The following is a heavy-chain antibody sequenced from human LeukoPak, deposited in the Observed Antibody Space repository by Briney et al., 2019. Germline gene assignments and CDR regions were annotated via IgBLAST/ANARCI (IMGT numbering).Heavy chain of an antibody. J-gene: IGHJ6*03. CDR1: GGSLSGYY. Sequence: SETLSLTCAVYGGSLSGYYWSWIRQPPGKGLEWIGEINHSGSTNYNPSLKSRVTISVDTSKNQFSLKLSSVTAADTAVYYCARAGKVVPYYYYMDVWGKGTTVNVSS. CDR3: ARAGKVVPYYYYMDV. CDR2: INHSGST. V-gene: IGHV4-34*01.